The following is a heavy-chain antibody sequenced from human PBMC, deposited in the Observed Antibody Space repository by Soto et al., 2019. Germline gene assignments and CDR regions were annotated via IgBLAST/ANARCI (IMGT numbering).Heavy chain of an antibody. Sequence: QVQLVQSGAEVKKPGSSVKVSCKASGGTFSSYAISWVRQAPGQGLEWMGGIIPIFGTANYAQKFQGRVTITADESTSTAYMELSSLRSEDTAVYYCAREGGGGYCISTSCRNWFDPWGQGTLVTVSS. D-gene: IGHD2-2*01. CDR2: IIPIFGTA. V-gene: IGHV1-69*12. CDR1: GGTFSSYA. J-gene: IGHJ5*02. CDR3: AREGGGGYCISTSCRNWFDP.